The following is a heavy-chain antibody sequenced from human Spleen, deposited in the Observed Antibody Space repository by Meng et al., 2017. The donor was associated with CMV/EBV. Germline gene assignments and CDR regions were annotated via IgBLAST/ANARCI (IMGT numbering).Heavy chain of an antibody. V-gene: IGHV3-11*04. D-gene: IGHD3-3*01. CDR2: ISSSGSTI. CDR3: ARGITIFGAVPDFDY. Sequence: GESLKISCAASGFTFSDYYMSWIRQAPGKGLEWVSYISSSGSTIYYADSVKGRFTISRDNAKNSLYLQMNSLRAEDTAVYYCARGITIFGAVPDFDYWGQGTLVTVSS. CDR1: GFTFSDYY. J-gene: IGHJ4*02.